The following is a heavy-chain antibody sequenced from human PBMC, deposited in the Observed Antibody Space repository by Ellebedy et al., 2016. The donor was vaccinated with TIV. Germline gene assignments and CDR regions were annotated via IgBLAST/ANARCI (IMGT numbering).Heavy chain of an antibody. J-gene: IGHJ4*02. V-gene: IGHV3-74*01. CDR1: EFTLSSYW. Sequence: PGGSLRLSCAASEFTLSSYWIHWVGQTQGKGLVWISSISPDGRGTSYADSVKGRFTISRDNAKNTMYLQVNSLRAEDTAVYYNATGPYSYGWGYWGQGTLVTVSS. CDR3: ATGPYSYGWGY. D-gene: IGHD5-18*01. CDR2: ISPDGRGT.